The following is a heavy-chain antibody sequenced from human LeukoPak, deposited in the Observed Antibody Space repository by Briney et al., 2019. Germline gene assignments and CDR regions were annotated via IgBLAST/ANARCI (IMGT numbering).Heavy chain of an antibody. CDR3: ARDGPSYSGLFDY. Sequence: SQTLSLTCTVSGGSISSGGYYWSWIRQPPGKGLEWIGYIYHSGSTYYNPSLKSRVTISVDRSKNQFSLKLSSVTAADTAVYYCARDGPSYSGLFDYWGQGTLVTVSS. V-gene: IGHV4-30-2*01. CDR1: GGSISSGGYY. J-gene: IGHJ4*02. CDR2: IYHSGST. D-gene: IGHD6-13*01.